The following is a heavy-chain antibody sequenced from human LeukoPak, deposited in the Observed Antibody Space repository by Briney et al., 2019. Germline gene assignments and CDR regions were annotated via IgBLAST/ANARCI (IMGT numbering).Heavy chain of an antibody. V-gene: IGHV3-20*04. CDR2: INWSGGST. D-gene: IGHD6-13*01. J-gene: IGHJ6*02. Sequence: GGSLRLSCAASGFTFSDYGMSWVRQAPGKGLEWVSGINWSGGSTAYADSVEGRFSISRDNAKNSLYLQMNSLRAEDTALYYCARDLAADTAAWGQGTTVTVSS. CDR3: ARDLAADTAA. CDR1: GFTFSDYG.